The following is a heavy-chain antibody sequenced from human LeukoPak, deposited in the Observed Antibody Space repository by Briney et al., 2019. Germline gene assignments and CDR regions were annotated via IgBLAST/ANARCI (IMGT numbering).Heavy chain of an antibody. CDR3: AREGGSGSYYNLDY. CDR2: IIPIFGTA. Sequence: GASVKVSCKASGYTFTNNYLHWVRQAPGQGLEWMGGIIPIFGTANYAQKFQGRVTITADESTSTAYMELSSLRSEDTAVYYCAREGGSGSYYNLDYWGQGTLVTVSS. D-gene: IGHD3-10*01. CDR1: GYTFTNNY. V-gene: IGHV1-69*13. J-gene: IGHJ4*02.